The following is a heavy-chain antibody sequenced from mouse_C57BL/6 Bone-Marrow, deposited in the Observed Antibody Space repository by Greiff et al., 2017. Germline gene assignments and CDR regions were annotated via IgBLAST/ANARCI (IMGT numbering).Heavy chain of an antibody. D-gene: IGHD2-4*01. CDR2: IDPENGDT. J-gene: IGHJ4*01. Sequence: EVQLKESGAELVRPGASVKLSCTASGFNIKDDYMHWVKQRPEQGLEWIGWIDPENGDTEYASKFQGKATITADTSSNTAYLQLSSLTSEDTAVYYCTYYDYGDYWGQGTSVTVSS. CDR3: TYYDYGDY. V-gene: IGHV14-4*01. CDR1: GFNIKDDY.